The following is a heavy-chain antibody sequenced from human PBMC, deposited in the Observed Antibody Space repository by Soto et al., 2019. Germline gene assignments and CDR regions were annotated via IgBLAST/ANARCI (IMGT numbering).Heavy chain of an antibody. J-gene: IGHJ2*01. Sequence: EVQLVESGGSVIRPGGSLRLSCAAYGFAFQNHGMAWVRQVPGKGLEWVAGISGSGVNAGYADSVKGRFTISRDNGDNSLYLEINNLGVEDTALYHCARKPHWQYWYFDLWGRGTLVTVSS. D-gene: IGHD1-1*01. CDR2: ISGSGVNA. V-gene: IGHV3-20*01. CDR3: ARKPHWQYWYFDL. CDR1: GFAFQNHG.